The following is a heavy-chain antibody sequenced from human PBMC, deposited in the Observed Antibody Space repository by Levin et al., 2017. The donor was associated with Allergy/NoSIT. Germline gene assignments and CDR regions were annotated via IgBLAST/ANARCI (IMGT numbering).Heavy chain of an antibody. CDR2: IKQDGSEK. Sequence: SCAASGFTFSSYWMSWVRQAPGKGLEWVANIKQDGSEKYYVDSVKGRFTISRDNAKNSLYLQMNSLRAEDTAVYYCARAGSCSGGSCYPTPPYYFDYWGQGTLVTVSS. CDR1: GFTFSSYW. CDR3: ARAGSCSGGSCYPTPPYYFDY. V-gene: IGHV3-7*01. J-gene: IGHJ4*02. D-gene: IGHD2-15*01.